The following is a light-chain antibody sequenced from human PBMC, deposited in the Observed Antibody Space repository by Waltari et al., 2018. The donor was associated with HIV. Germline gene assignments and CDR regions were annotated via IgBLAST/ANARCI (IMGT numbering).Light chain of an antibody. V-gene: IGKV1-39*01. CDR2: AAS. J-gene: IGKJ1*01. CDR1: QNISSY. Sequence: DIQMTQSPSSLSASVGDRVAITCRASQNISSYLNWYQQEPGKAPKLLSYAASTLQSGVPSMFSGSGSGTDFTLTISSLQPEDFSTYYCQQSYSTPRTFGQGTKVDIK. CDR3: QQSYSTPRT.